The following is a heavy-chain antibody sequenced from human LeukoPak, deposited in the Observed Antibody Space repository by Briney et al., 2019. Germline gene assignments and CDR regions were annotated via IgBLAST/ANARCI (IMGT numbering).Heavy chain of an antibody. CDR3: ARDLSGYPYWYFDL. CDR1: GGSISSNDYY. J-gene: IGHJ2*01. V-gene: IGHV4-39*02. Sequence: SETLSLTCTVSGGSISSNDYYWDWIRQPPGMGLEYIGSIYYSGSTYYNPSLKSRVTISVDTSKNQFSLKLSSVTAADTAVYYCARDLSGYPYWYFDLWGRGTLVTVSS. CDR2: IYYSGST. D-gene: IGHD3-22*01.